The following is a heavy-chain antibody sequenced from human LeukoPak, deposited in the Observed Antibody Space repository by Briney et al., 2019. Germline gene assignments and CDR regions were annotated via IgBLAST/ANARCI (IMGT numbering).Heavy chain of an antibody. D-gene: IGHD5-12*01. Sequence: PGGSLRLSCAASGFILSDYNMIWVRQAPGMGLEWISYISPSSGAAYESIYYSISAKGRFTISGDIASNSLLLQMSSLRVEDTAVYYCARGWGGYSSYPPDYWGQGILVIVSS. CDR3: ARGWGGYSSYPPDY. CDR2: ISPSSGAAYESI. J-gene: IGHJ4*02. CDR1: GFILSDYN. V-gene: IGHV3-48*01.